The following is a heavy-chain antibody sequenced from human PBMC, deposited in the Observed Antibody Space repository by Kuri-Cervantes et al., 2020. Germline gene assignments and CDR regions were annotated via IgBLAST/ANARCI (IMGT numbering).Heavy chain of an antibody. D-gene: IGHD3-3*01. CDR1: GFTFSSYW. CDR2: IKSDGSGT. CDR3: ARGPDSDYDFWSGYYPDAFDI. V-gene: IGHV3-74*01. J-gene: IGHJ3*02. Sequence: GESLKISCAASGFTFSSYWMHWVRQAPGKGLVWVSRIKSDGSGTTYADSVKGRFTISRDNAKNTLYLQMNSLRAEDTAVYYCARGPDSDYDFWSGYYPDAFDIWGQGTMVTVSS.